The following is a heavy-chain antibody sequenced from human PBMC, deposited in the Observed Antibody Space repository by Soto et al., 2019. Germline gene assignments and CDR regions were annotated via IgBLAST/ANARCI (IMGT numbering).Heavy chain of an antibody. J-gene: IGHJ6*02. CDR3: VNFGRLLAVSGTGGLDV. V-gene: IGHV3-23*01. CDR1: GFTFSSYA. Sequence: GGSLRLSCAASGFTFSSYAMSWVRQAPGNGLEWVSAISGSGGSTYYADSVKGRFTISRDNSKNTLYLQMNSLRAEDTAVYYSVNFGRLLAVSGTGGLDVWGQGTTVTVSS. D-gene: IGHD6-19*01. CDR2: ISGSGGST.